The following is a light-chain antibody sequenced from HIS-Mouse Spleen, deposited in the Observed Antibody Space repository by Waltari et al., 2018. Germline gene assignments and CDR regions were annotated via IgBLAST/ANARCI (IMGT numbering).Light chain of an antibody. V-gene: IGKV4-1*01. Sequence: DIVMTQSPDSLAVSLGERATINCKSSQRVLYSSNNKKDLAWYQQKPGQPPKLLIYWASTRESGVPDRFSGSGSGTDFTLTISSLQAEDVAVYYCQQYYSTPYTFGQGTKLEIK. CDR1: QRVLYSSNNKKD. CDR2: WAS. J-gene: IGKJ2*01. CDR3: QQYYSTPYT.